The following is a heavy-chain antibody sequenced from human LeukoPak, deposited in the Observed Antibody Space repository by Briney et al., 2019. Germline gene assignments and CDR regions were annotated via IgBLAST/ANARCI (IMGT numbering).Heavy chain of an antibody. V-gene: IGHV3-21*04. CDR1: GFTFSSYS. CDR3: SKDAHSSSSTG. Sequence: GGSLRLSCAASGFTFSSYSMNWVRQAPGKGLEWVSSISSSSSYIYYADSVRGRFTISRDKSKNTLYLQMNSLRAEDTAVYYCSKDAHSSSSTGWGQGTLVTVSS. CDR2: ISSSSSYI. D-gene: IGHD6-13*01. J-gene: IGHJ4*02.